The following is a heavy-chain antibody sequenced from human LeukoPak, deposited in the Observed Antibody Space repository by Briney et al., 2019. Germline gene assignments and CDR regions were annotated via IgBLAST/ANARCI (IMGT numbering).Heavy chain of an antibody. J-gene: IGHJ6*03. CDR2: IYMDGST. Sequence: GGSLRLSCAASKFSVSNNYMTWVRQAPGKGLEWVSIIYMDGSTYYADSVKGRFTISRDNAKNTLFLQMNSLRAEDTAVYYCARGNYYYYYMDVWGKGTTVTVSS. V-gene: IGHV3-66*01. CDR3: ARGNYYYYYMDV. CDR1: KFSVSNNY.